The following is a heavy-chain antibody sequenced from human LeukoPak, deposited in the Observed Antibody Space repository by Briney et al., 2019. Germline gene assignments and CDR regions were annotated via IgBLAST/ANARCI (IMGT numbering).Heavy chain of an antibody. V-gene: IGHV3-30-3*01. CDR1: GFTFRSYA. Sequence: GGSLRLSCAASGFTFRSYATHWVRQAPGKGRERVAVISYDGSNKYYADSVKGRFTISRDNSKNTLYLQMNSLRAEDTAVYYCARDWEYYYDSSGYAPGYWGQGTLVTVSS. J-gene: IGHJ4*02. CDR2: ISYDGSNK. D-gene: IGHD3-22*01. CDR3: ARDWEYYYDSSGYAPGY.